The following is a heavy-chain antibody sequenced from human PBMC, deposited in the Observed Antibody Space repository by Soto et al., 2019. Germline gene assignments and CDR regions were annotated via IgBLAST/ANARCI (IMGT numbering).Heavy chain of an antibody. J-gene: IGHJ4*02. CDR3: AKGSIEYSASVDN. V-gene: IGHV3-23*01. Sequence: DVQLLESGGGLVQPGGSLRLSCAASGFSFSSYAMVWVRQAPGKGLEGVAVIRARGGTSYFADSVKGRLTLSRDNSKNVLSLEMNRLRAEYTAIYFCAKGSIEYSASVDNWGQGTLVVVSS. D-gene: IGHD5-12*01. CDR2: IRARGGTS. CDR1: GFSFSSYA.